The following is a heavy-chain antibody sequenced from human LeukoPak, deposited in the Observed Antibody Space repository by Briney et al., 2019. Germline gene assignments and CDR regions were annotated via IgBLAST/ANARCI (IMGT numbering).Heavy chain of an antibody. D-gene: IGHD1-1*01. V-gene: IGHV4-38-2*01. J-gene: IGHJ3*02. Sequence: SETLSLTCAVSGYSLSSGHYWGWIRQPPGKGLGWIESIYHSGSTYFNPSLKSRVTISVDTSNNQFSLTLNSVTAADAAVYFCARVSGSGTALDAFDIWGQGTMVIVSS. CDR2: IYHSGST. CDR1: GYSLSSGHY. CDR3: ARVSGSGTALDAFDI.